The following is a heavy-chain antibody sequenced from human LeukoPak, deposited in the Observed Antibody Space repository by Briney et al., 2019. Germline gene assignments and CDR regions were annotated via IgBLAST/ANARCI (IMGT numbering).Heavy chain of an antibody. J-gene: IGHJ3*02. CDR2: ISYDGSNK. V-gene: IGHV3-30*18. D-gene: IGHD5-18*01. CDR1: GFTFSSYG. CDR3: ANNVDTAMVRDAFDI. Sequence: GGSLRLSCAASGFTFSSYGMHWVRQAPGKGLEWVAVISYDGSNKYYADSVKGRFTISRDNSKNTLYLQMNSLRAEDTAVYYCANNVDTAMVRDAFDIWGQGTMVTVSS.